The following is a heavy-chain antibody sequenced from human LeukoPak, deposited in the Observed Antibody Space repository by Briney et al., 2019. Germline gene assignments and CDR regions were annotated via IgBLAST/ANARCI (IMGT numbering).Heavy chain of an antibody. D-gene: IGHD6-19*01. CDR2: ICCNGVNT. Sequence: PGGSLRLSCAASGFTFSNFAMCWVRQAPGKGLEWVSAICCNGVNTYYADSVKGRFTISRDNSKNTLFLQMNSLRAEDTAVYYCVKDISGWTFYFWGQGTLVTGSS. CDR3: VKDISGWTFYF. V-gene: IGHV3-23*01. CDR1: GFTFSNFA. J-gene: IGHJ4*02.